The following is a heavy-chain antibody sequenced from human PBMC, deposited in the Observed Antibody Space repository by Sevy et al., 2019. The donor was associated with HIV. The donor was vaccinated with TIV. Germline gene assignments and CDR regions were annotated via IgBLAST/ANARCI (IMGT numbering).Heavy chain of an antibody. CDR2: ISCTGAGT. V-gene: IGHV3-23*01. J-gene: IGHJ4*02. D-gene: IGHD3-10*01. CDR3: AKDVRFGESEKPTFDY. Sequence: GGSLRLSCAASGFAFDSYVMTWVRQAPGKGLEWVSGISCTGAGTYYADSVKGRFTISRDNSKNTVYLQMNSLGVEDTAVYYCAKDVRFGESEKPTFDYWGQGTLVTVSS. CDR1: GFAFDSYV.